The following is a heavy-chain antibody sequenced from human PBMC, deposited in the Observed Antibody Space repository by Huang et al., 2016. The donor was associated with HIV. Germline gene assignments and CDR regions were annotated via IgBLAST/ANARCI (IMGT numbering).Heavy chain of an antibody. CDR3: VRNPVFGDDAFDI. Sequence: QVVLQQWGTGVLKPSETLSLKCAVYGGSLSGNYWTWIRPAPGKGLGWIGEVDYNGTVSHSPSLKRRINLLVDRFRKQVAMTMTSGTAADTAIYYCVRNPVFGDDAFDIWGQGTRVTVSS. CDR1: GGSLSGNY. D-gene: IGHD3-3*01. CDR2: VDYNGTV. J-gene: IGHJ3*02. V-gene: IGHV4-34*02.